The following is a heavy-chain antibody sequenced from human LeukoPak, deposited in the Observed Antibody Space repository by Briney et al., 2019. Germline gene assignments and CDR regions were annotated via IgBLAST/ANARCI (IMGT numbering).Heavy chain of an antibody. CDR2: IYYTGST. V-gene: IGHV4-39*01. CDR3: ARARGYSGYDSGLFDY. J-gene: IGHJ4*02. CDR1: GGSINNNSYY. Sequence: SETLSLTCPVSGGSINNNSYYWGWIRQPPGKGLEWIGSIYYTGSTYYNPSLKSRVTISVDTSKNQFSLKLSSVTAADTAVYYCARARGYSGYDSGLFDYWGQGTLVTVSS. D-gene: IGHD5-12*01.